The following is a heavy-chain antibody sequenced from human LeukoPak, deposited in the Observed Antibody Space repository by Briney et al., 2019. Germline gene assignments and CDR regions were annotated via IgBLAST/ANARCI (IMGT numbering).Heavy chain of an antibody. CDR1: GYTFTSYG. Sequence: ASVKVSCKASGYTFTSYGISWVRQAPGQGLEWMGWISAYNGNTNYAQKFQGRVTMTRDTSISTAYMELSRLRSDDTAVYYCARYCSSTSCYGSFDYWGQGTLVTVSS. CDR3: ARYCSSTSCYGSFDY. V-gene: IGHV1-18*01. D-gene: IGHD2-2*01. J-gene: IGHJ4*02. CDR2: ISAYNGNT.